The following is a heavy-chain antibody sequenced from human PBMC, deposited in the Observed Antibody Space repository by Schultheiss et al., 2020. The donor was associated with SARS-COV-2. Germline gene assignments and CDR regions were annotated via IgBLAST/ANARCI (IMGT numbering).Heavy chain of an antibody. D-gene: IGHD7-27*01. CDR3: ARHWEWAWDF. CDR1: GFSFSAYW. V-gene: IGHV3-7*03. CDR2: INEDERTR. J-gene: IGHJ4*02. Sequence: GGSLRLSCVVSGFSFSAYWMTWLRQAPGKGLEWVANINEDERTRHYGDSVRGRFTISRDNAKNSLFLDMNYLRDDDTAFYYCARHWEWAWDFWGLGTQVTVSS.